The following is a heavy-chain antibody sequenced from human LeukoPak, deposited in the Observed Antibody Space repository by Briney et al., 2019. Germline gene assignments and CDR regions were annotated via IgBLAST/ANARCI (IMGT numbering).Heavy chain of an antibody. CDR3: ARVRLADERAWAY. CDR2: ITPKSGDT. Sequence: ASVKVSCKASGYTFSDFYIHWVRQAPGQGLEYVGWITPKSGDTYSPQRFQGRVTMTRDASIRKAYMELSSLRSDDTAVYFCARVRLADERAWAYWGQGTLVTVSS. V-gene: IGHV1-2*02. J-gene: IGHJ4*02. D-gene: IGHD3-3*02. CDR1: GYTFSDFY.